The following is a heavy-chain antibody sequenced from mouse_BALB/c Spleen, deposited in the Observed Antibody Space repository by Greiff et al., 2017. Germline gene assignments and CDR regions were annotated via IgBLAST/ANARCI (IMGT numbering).Heavy chain of an antibody. CDR2: IWAGGST. CDR1: GFSLTSYG. J-gene: IGHJ2*01. Sequence: VHLVESGPGLVAPSQSLSITCTVSGFSLTSYGVHWVRQPPGKGLEWLGVIWAGGSTNYNSALMSRLSISKDNSKSQVFLKMNSLQTDDTAMYYCARVDGNKYYFDYWGQGTTLTVSS. V-gene: IGHV2-9*02. CDR3: ARVDGNKYYFDY. D-gene: IGHD2-1*01.